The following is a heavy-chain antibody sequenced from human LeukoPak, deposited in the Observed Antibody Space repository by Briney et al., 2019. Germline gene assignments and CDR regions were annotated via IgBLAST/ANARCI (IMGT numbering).Heavy chain of an antibody. CDR3: ARDRPNYYDSSGYTPFDY. V-gene: IGHV4-4*07. CDR2: IYTSGST. CDR1: GGSISSYY. D-gene: IGHD3-22*01. Sequence: SETLSLTCTVSGGSISSYYWSWIRQPAGKGLEWIGRIYTSGSTNYNPSLKSRVTMSVDTSKNQFSLKLSSVTAADTAVYYCARDRPNYYDSSGYTPFDYWGQGTLVTVPS. J-gene: IGHJ4*02.